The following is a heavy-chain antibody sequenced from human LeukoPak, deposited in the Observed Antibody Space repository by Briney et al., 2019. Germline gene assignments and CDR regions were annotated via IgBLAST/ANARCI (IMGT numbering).Heavy chain of an antibody. CDR1: GYTFTGYY. V-gene: IGHV1-2*02. Sequence: EASVKVSCKVSGYTFTGYYMHWVRQAPGQGREWMGWINPNSGGTNYAQKFQGRGTITRDTYIRTAYMEVSRLRSDDTAVYYCARVYILTATIVFGGAASGFDPWGQGTLVTVSS. D-gene: IGHD3-9*01. J-gene: IGHJ5*02. CDR3: ARVYILTATIVFGGAASGFDP. CDR2: INPNSGGT.